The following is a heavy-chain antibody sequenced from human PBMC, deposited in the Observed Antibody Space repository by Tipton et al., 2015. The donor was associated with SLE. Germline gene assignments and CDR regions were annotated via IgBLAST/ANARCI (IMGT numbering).Heavy chain of an antibody. Sequence: TLSLTCTVSGGSISGYYWSWIRQPPGKGLEWIGYIHYSGSTNYNPSLKSRVTISVDTSNNQFSLNLSSVTAADTAVYYCAKEGGSANSWPPYYAMDVWGQGTTVTVSS. D-gene: IGHD3-16*01. CDR2: IHYSGST. V-gene: IGHV4-59*01. J-gene: IGHJ6*02. CDR1: GGSISGYY. CDR3: AKEGGSANSWPPYYAMDV.